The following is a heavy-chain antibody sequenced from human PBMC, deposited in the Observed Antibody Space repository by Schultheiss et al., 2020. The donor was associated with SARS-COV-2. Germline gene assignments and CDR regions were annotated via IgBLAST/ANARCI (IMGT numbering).Heavy chain of an antibody. Sequence: SETLSLTCTVSGGSISSSSYYWGWIRQPPGKGLEWIGSIYYSGSTNYNPSLKSRVTISVDKSKNQFSLKLSSVTAADTAVYYCARGGVVTGTSHWGQGTLVTVSS. J-gene: IGHJ4*02. D-gene: IGHD1-20*01. CDR3: ARGGVVTGTSH. V-gene: IGHV4-39*07. CDR2: IYYSGST. CDR1: GGSISSSSYY.